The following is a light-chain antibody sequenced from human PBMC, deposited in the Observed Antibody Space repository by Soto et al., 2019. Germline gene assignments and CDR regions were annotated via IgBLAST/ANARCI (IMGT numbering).Light chain of an antibody. J-gene: IGLJ2*01. CDR2: DVS. CDR3: RSYSSSTNLV. V-gene: IGLV2-14*01. CDR1: SSDVGAYNY. Sequence: QSALTQPASVSGSHGQSITISCTGSSSDVGAYNYVSWYQQHPDKAPKLVIYDVSNRRSGVSDRFSGSQSGNTASLTISGLQAEDEADYYCRSYSSSTNLVFGGGTKVTVL.